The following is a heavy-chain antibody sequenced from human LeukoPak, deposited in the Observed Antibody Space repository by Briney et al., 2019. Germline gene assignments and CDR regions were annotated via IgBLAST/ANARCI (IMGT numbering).Heavy chain of an antibody. CDR1: GFTVSSNY. D-gene: IGHD2-15*01. CDR3: ARASKGFCRGGSCHLSYFDY. CDR2: IYSGDST. V-gene: IGHV3-66*01. Sequence: GGSLRLSCAASGFTVSSNYMSRVRQAPGKGLEWVSVIYSGDSTYYADSVKGRFTISRDNSKNTLYLQMNSLRAEDTAVYYCARASKGFCRGGSCHLSYFDYWGQGTLVTVSS. J-gene: IGHJ4*02.